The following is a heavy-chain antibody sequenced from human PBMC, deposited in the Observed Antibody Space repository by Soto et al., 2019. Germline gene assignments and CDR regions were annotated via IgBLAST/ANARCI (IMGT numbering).Heavy chain of an antibody. CDR2: IYNSGST. J-gene: IGHJ6*02. CDR1: GATISSYY. D-gene: IGHD3-3*01. CDR3: ARDGGFYYGMDV. Sequence: SETLSLTCTVSGATISSYYWTWIRQPPGKGLEWIGYIYNSGSTNYNPSLKSRVTISVDTSKNQFSLKLSSVTAADTAVYYCARDGGFYYGMDVWCQGTTVS. V-gene: IGHV4-59*01.